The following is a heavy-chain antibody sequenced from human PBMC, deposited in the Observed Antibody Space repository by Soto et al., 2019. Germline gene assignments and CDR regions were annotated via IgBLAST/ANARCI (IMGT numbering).Heavy chain of an antibody. D-gene: IGHD3-10*01. J-gene: IGHJ6*02. CDR3: ASAGRYYGSGSYYTPLRGYYYSGMDV. CDR2: INHSGST. CDR1: GGSFSGYY. Sequence: SETLSLTCAVYGGSFSGYYWSWIRQPPGKGLEWIGEINHSGSTNYNPSLKSRVTISVDTSKNQFSLKLSSVTAADTAVYYCASAGRYYGSGSYYTPLRGYYYSGMDVWGQGTTVTVSS. V-gene: IGHV4-34*01.